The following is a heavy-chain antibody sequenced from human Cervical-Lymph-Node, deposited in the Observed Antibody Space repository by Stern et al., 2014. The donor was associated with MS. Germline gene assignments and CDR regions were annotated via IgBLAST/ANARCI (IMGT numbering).Heavy chain of an antibody. CDR1: GGTFNTYA. J-gene: IGHJ3*02. V-gene: IGHV1-69*01. CDR3: ARDHQQWLIRGAFDI. D-gene: IGHD6-19*01. Sequence: VQLVESRAEGKKPGSSGKVSCKASGGTFNTYAISWVRQAPGKGLEWMGGIIPFFGTTHFAQKFQGRFTITADESTSTAYMDLSSLISDDTAVYFCARDHQQWLIRGAFDIWGQGTIVTVSS. CDR2: IIPFFGTT.